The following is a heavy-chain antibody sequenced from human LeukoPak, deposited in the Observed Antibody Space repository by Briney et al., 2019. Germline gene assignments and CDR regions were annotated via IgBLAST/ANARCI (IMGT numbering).Heavy chain of an antibody. J-gene: IGHJ6*02. CDR1: GFTFTAYA. D-gene: IGHD4/OR15-4a*01. CDR3: TKGTIELGV. Sequence: GGSLRLSCAASGFTFTAYAMSWVRQAPGKGLEWVSTISDRGDSTYYADSVKGRFTISRDNSKDTVFLQRNSLRVEDTALYYCTKGTIELGVWGQGTTVTVSS. CDR2: ISDRGDST. V-gene: IGHV3-23*01.